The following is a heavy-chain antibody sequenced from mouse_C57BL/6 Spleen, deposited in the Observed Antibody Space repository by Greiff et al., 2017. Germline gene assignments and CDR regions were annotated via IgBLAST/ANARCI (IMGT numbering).Heavy chain of an antibody. Sequence: QVQLQQPGAELVKPGASVKLSCKASGYTFTSYWMHWVKQRPGQGLEWIGMIHPNSGSTNYNEKFKSKATLTVVKSSSTAYMQLSSLTSEDSAVYYCARGYYGSSYYFDYWGQGTTLTVSS. J-gene: IGHJ2*01. CDR1: GYTFTSYW. CDR2: IHPNSGST. V-gene: IGHV1-64*01. D-gene: IGHD1-1*01. CDR3: ARGYYGSSYYFDY.